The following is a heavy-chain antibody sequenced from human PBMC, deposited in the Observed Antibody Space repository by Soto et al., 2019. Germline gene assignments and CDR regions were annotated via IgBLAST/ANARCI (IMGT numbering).Heavy chain of an antibody. D-gene: IGHD5-18*01. CDR2: ISGSGGST. V-gene: IGHV3-23*01. J-gene: IGHJ5*02. CDR1: GFTFSTYA. CDR3: AKDPGDTAMGYNWFDP. Sequence: EVQLLESGGAWLQPGGSLRLSCAASGFTFSTYAMSWVRQPPGKGLEGVSAISGSGGSTYYADSVKGRFTISRDNSKNTLYLQMNSLRAEDTAVYYCAKDPGDTAMGYNWFDPWGQGTLVTVSS.